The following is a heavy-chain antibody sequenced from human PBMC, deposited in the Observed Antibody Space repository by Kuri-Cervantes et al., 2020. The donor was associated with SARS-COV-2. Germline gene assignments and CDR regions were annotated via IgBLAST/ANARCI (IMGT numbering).Heavy chain of an antibody. CDR3: ARGPWHQLPWFDP. D-gene: IGHD2-2*01. J-gene: IGHJ5*02. V-gene: IGHV3-30*02. CDR1: GFTFSSYW. CDR2: IRYDGSNK. Sequence: GGSLRLSCAASGFTFSSYWMSWVRQAPGKGLEWAAFIRYDGSNKYYADSVKGRFTISRDNSKNTLYLQMNSLRAEDTAVYYCARGPWHQLPWFDPWGQGTLVTVSS.